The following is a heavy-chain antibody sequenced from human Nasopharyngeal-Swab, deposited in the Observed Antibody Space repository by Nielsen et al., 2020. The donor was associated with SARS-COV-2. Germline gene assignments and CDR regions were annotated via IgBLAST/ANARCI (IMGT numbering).Heavy chain of an antibody. CDR2: IKQDGSEK. CDR3: ARDESYYYYYGVDV. Sequence: GGSLRLSCAASGFTFSSYWMSWVRQAPGKGLEWVANIKQDGSEKYYVDSVKGRFTISRDNAKNSLYLQMNSLRAEDTAVYYCARDESYYYYYGVDVWGQGTTVTVSS. J-gene: IGHJ6*02. V-gene: IGHV3-7*01. CDR1: GFTFSSYW.